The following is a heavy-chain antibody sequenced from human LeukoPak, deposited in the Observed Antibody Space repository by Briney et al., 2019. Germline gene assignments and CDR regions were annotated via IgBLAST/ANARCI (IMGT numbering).Heavy chain of an antibody. J-gene: IGHJ3*02. V-gene: IGHV4-28*01. D-gene: IGHD6-19*01. CDR1: GYSVSSNNW. CDR2: IYYSGST. CDR3: ARNQAVAANRGAFDI. Sequence: SETLSLTCSVSGYSVSSNNWWAWIRQPPGKGLEWIGYIYYSGSTYYNPYNPSLTSRVTMSVDTSKNQFSLKLDSVTEIDTAMYYCARNQAVAANRGAFDIWGQGTMVTVSS.